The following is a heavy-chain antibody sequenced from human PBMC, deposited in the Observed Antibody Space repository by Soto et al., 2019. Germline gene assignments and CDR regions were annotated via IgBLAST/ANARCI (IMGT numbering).Heavy chain of an antibody. Sequence: GESLKISCKGSGYRFTNYWIGWVRQMPGKGLEWMGIIYPGDSDTRYSPSFQGQVTISADKSINTAYLQWSSLKASDTAMYYWARDYCSGTPCYEFDYWGQGTQVTVSS. J-gene: IGHJ4*02. D-gene: IGHD2-2*01. V-gene: IGHV5-51*01. CDR3: ARDYCSGTPCYEFDY. CDR2: IYPGDSDT. CDR1: GYRFTNYW.